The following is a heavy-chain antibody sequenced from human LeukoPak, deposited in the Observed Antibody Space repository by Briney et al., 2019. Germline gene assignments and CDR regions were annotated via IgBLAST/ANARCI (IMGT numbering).Heavy chain of an antibody. CDR1: GYSFTSYW. D-gene: IGHD3-9*01. CDR3: ARWDYDILTGYSYYFDY. CDR2: IYPGDSDT. Sequence: GESLKISCKGSGYSFTSYWIGWVRQMPGKGLEWMGIIYPGDSDTRYSPSFQGQVTISADKSISTAYLQWSSLKASDTAMYYCARWDYDILTGYSYYFDYWGQGPLVTVSS. J-gene: IGHJ4*02. V-gene: IGHV5-51*01.